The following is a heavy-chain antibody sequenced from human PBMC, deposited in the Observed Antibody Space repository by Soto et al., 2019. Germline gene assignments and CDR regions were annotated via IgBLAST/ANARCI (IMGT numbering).Heavy chain of an antibody. V-gene: IGHV1-18*01. D-gene: IGHD4-4*01. CDR2: ISVYNGNT. J-gene: IGHJ4*02. Sequence: QIQLVQSGAEVKKPGASVKVSCKASGYTFTSYSISWVRQAPGQGLEWMGWISVYNGNTKYAQDFQGRVTMTTDTSTSTAYMELRSLISDDTAVYYCARDGVAVTTGISGYWGQGTLVTVSS. CDR3: ARDGVAVTTGISGY. CDR1: GYTFTSYS.